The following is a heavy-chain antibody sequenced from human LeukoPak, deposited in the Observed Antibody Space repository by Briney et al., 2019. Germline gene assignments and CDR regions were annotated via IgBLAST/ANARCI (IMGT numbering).Heavy chain of an antibody. D-gene: IGHD6-6*01. V-gene: IGHV4-4*02. CDR1: GGSISSSNW. Sequence: NPSGTLSLTCAVSGGSISSSNWWSWVRQPPGKGLEWIGSIYYSGSTYYNPSLKSRVTISVDTSKNQFSLKLSSVTAADTAVYYRARGIAARPINWFDPWGQGTLVTVSS. CDR2: IYYSGST. J-gene: IGHJ5*02. CDR3: ARGIAARPINWFDP.